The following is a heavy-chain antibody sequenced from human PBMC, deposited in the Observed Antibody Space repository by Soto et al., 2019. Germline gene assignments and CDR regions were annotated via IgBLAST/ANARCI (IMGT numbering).Heavy chain of an antibody. V-gene: IGHV1-18*04. D-gene: IGHD6-13*01. CDR1: GYTFTSYG. CDR3: ARASKKYSSSWYGSWFDP. CDR2: ISAYNGNT. Sequence: ASVKVSCKASGYTFTSYGISWVRQAPGQGLEWMGWISAYNGNTNYAQKLQGRVTMTTDTSTSTAYMELRSLRSDDTAVYYCARASKKYSSSWYGSWFDPWGQGTLVTVSS. J-gene: IGHJ5*02.